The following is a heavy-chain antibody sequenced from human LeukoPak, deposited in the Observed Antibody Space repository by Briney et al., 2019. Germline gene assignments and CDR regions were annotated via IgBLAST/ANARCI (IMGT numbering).Heavy chain of an antibody. CDR1: GYTFTSYG. CDR3: ARVAEYSSSISTNDF. Sequence: ASVKVSCKASGYTFTSYGITWVRQAPGQGLEWMAWISPYNANTNYAQKLQGRVTMTTDTYTSTVYMELRSLRSDDTAVYYCARVAEYSSSISTNDFWGQGTLVTVSS. V-gene: IGHV1-18*01. D-gene: IGHD6-6*01. J-gene: IGHJ4*02. CDR2: ISPYNANT.